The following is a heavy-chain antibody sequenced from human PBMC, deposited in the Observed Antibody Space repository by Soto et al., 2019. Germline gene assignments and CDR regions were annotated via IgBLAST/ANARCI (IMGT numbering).Heavy chain of an antibody. V-gene: IGHV3-23*01. CDR1: GFTFSSYA. CDR3: AKDPPSGYGLVDAFEM. CDR2: ISGSGGST. D-gene: IGHD5-12*01. J-gene: IGHJ3*02. Sequence: EVQLLESGGGLVQPGGSLRLSCAASGFTFSSYAMSWVCQAPGKGLEWVSTISGSGGSTYYADSVKGRFTISRDNSKKTLYLQRNSLRAGDTAVYYCAKDPPSGYGLVDAFEMWGQGTMVTVSS.